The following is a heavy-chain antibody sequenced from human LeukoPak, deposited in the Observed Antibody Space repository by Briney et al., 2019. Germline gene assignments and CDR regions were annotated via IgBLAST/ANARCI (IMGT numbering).Heavy chain of an antibody. CDR3: ARGSITMVRGVIIKGYYFDY. CDR2: TYYRSKWYN. D-gene: IGHD3-10*01. V-gene: IGHV6-1*01. Sequence: SQTLSLTCAISGDSVSSNSAAWNWIRQSPSRGLEWLGRTYYRSKWYNDYAVSVKSRITINPVTSKNQFSLQLNSVTPEDTAVYYCARGSITMVRGVIIKGYYFDYWGQGTLVTVSS. J-gene: IGHJ4*02. CDR1: GDSVSSNSAA.